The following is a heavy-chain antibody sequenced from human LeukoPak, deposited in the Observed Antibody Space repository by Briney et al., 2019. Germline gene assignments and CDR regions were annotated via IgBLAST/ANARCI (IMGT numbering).Heavy chain of an antibody. D-gene: IGHD4-11*01. CDR3: ARVLGGPTTDNWFDP. V-gene: IGHV4-34*01. CDR1: GGSFSGYY. J-gene: IGHJ5*02. CDR2: INHSGST. Sequence: SETLSLTCAVYGGSFSGYYWSWLRQPPGKGLEWIGEINHSGSTNYNPSLKSRVTISVDTSKNQFSLKLSSVTAADTAVYYCARVLGGPTTDNWFDPWGQGTLVTVSS.